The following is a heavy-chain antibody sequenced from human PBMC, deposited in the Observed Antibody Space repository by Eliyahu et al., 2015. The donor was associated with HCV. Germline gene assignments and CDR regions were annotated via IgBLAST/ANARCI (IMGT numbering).Heavy chain of an antibody. CDR3: AHSLGTARDYYSNGIDV. CDR2: IDWDADX. Sequence: QITLKESGPSLVKPTQTLTLTCALSGFXXTXXGVGVTWXRQPPGKALEWLGLIDWDADXRYNPSLQNRLTITRDTSKSEVVLTLTDVDPVDTGTYYCAHSLGTARDYYSNGIDVWGQGITVTVSS. J-gene: IGHJ6*02. V-gene: IGHV2-5*02. CDR1: GFXXTXXGVG. D-gene: IGHD2-21*02.